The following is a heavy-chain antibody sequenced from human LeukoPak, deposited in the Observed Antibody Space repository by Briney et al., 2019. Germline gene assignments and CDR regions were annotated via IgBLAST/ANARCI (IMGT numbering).Heavy chain of an antibody. D-gene: IGHD2-21*02. Sequence: GASVKVSCKASGDTFTGYYMHWVRQAPGQGLEWMGWINPNSGGTNYAQKFQGRVTMTRDTSISTAYMELRSLTSDDTAVYYCARDQRNCGGDCYHTGLIDYWGQGTLVTVSS. V-gene: IGHV1-2*02. CDR3: ARDQRNCGGDCYHTGLIDY. J-gene: IGHJ4*02. CDR2: INPNSGGT. CDR1: GDTFTGYY.